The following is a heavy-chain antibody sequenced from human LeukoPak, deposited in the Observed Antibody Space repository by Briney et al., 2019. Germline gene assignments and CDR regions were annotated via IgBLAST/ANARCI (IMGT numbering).Heavy chain of an antibody. D-gene: IGHD2-2*01. Sequence: GGSLRLSCAASGFTFSSYSMNWVRQAPGKGLEWVGFIRSKAYGGTTEYAASVKGRFTISRDDSKSIAYLQMNSLKTEDTAVYYCTRASVVPAAPTRYYYYYMDVWGKGTTVTVSS. V-gene: IGHV3-49*04. CDR2: IRSKAYGGTT. J-gene: IGHJ6*03. CDR1: GFTFSSYS. CDR3: TRASVVPAAPTRYYYYYMDV.